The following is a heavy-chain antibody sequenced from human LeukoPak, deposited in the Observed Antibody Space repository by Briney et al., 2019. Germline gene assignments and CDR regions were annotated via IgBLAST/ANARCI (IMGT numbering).Heavy chain of an antibody. J-gene: IGHJ4*02. D-gene: IGHD3-22*01. Sequence: ASVKVSCKASGYTFTSYAMNWVRQAPGQGLEWMGWINTNTGNPTYAQGFTGRFVFSLDTSVSTAYLQISSLKAEDTAVYYCARAYYYDSTPPPRRFDYWGQGTLVTVSS. V-gene: IGHV7-4-1*02. CDR1: GYTFTSYA. CDR2: INTNTGNP. CDR3: ARAYYYDSTPPPRRFDY.